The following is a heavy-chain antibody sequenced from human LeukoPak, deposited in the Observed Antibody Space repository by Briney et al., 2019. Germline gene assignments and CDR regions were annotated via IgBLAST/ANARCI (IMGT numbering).Heavy chain of an antibody. V-gene: IGHV4-30-4*01. CDR3: ARDGRMALAGSFDY. J-gene: IGHJ4*02. CDR1: GGSISSGDYY. CDR2: IYYSGST. Sequence: SETLSLTCTVSGGSISSGDYYWSWIRQPPGKGLEWIGYIYYSGSTYYNPSLKSRVTISVDTSKNQFSLKLSSVTAADTAVYYCARDGRMALAGSFDYWGQGTLVTVSS. D-gene: IGHD6-19*01.